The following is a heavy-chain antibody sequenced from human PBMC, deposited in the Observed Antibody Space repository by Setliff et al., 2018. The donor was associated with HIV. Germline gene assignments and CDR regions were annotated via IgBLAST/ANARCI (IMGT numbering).Heavy chain of an antibody. Sequence: PSETLSLTCSVSGGSISSSYYYWGWIRQPPGKGLEWIGAIYYSGTTYYNSTLRSRVTISVDTSKNQFSLKLNSVTAADTAVYYCARGWFGGYYFDYWGQGTLVTVSS. CDR1: GGSISSSYYY. D-gene: IGHD3-10*01. J-gene: IGHJ4*02. V-gene: IGHV4-39*01. CDR3: ARGWFGGYYFDY. CDR2: IYYSGTT.